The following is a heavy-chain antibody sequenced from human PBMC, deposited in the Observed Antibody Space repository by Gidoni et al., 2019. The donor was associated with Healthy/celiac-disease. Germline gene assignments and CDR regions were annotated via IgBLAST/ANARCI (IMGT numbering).Heavy chain of an antibody. CDR3: AREGTSQSGGHYDY. CDR1: GFTFSSYA. V-gene: IGHV3-30-3*01. D-gene: IGHD2-15*01. Sequence: QVQLVESGGGVVQPGRSPSLSCAASGFTFSSYAMHWVRQAPGKGLEWVAVISYDGSNKYYADSVKGRFTISRDNSKNTLYLQMNSLRAEDTAVYYCAREGTSQSGGHYDYWGQGTLVTVSS. CDR2: ISYDGSNK. J-gene: IGHJ4*02.